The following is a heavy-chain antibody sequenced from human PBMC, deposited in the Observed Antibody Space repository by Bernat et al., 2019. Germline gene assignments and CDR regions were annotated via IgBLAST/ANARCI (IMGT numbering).Heavy chain of an antibody. CDR2: ISGSGGST. V-gene: IGHV3-23*01. D-gene: IGHD2-21*01. CDR3: ARDRGVVNDYYQYYMDV. CDR1: GFTFSSYA. Sequence: EVQLLESGGGLVQPGGSLRLSCAASGFTFSSYAMSWVRQAPGKGLEWVSAISGSGGSTYYADSVKGRFTISRDNSKNTLYLQMNSLRAEDTAVYYCARDRGVVNDYYQYYMDVWGKGTTVTVSS. J-gene: IGHJ6*03.